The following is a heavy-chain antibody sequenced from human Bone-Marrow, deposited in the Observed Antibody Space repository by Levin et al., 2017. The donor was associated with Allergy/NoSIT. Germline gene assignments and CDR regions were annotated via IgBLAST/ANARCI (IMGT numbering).Heavy chain of an antibody. CDR3: ARDFRSREAKPNYWYFDL. CDR1: GFTFNNFG. CDR2: ISRDSSYI. Sequence: GGSLRLSCAASGFTFNNFGLNWVRQAPGKGLDWVSYISRDSSYIYYADSVRGRLTISRDNAKNSLYLQINSLRAEDTAIYYCARDFRSREAKPNYWYFDLWGRGTLVTVSS. D-gene: IGHD3-16*02. V-gene: IGHV3-21*04. J-gene: IGHJ2*01.